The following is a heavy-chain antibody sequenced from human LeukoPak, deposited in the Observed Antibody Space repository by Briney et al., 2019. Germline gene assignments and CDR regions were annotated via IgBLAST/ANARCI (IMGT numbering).Heavy chain of an antibody. J-gene: IGHJ5*02. V-gene: IGHV4-31*03. CDR3: ARGVLEWIRGGFDP. D-gene: IGHD3-3*01. CDR2: IYDSGIT. CDR1: GGSISSGSYY. Sequence: SETLSLTCSVSGGSISSGSYYWSWVRQHPGKGLEWMGNIYDSGITYYNPSLKSRLSISVYTSKNQFSLNLTSVTAADTAVYYCARGVLEWIRGGFDPWGQGTLVTVSS.